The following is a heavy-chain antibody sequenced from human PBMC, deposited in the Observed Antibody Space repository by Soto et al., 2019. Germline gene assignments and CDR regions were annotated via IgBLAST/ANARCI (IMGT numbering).Heavy chain of an antibody. J-gene: IGHJ3*02. CDR1: GYTFTSYD. Sequence: GASVEGSSRASGYTFTSYDMHWVSQAPGQGLEWMGRINAGNGKKQDSEEFQSRITSTRDTPSSTAYMELRSLRTEDTAVYYCSRRRAAPNPIDIWGQGTLVTF. CDR3: SRRRAAPNPIDI. CDR2: INAGNGKK. V-gene: IGHV1-3*01. D-gene: IGHD6-13*01.